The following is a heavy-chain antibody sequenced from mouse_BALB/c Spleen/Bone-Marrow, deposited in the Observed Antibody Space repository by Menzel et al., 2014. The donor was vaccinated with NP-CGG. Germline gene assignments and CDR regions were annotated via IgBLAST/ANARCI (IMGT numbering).Heavy chain of an antibody. Sequence: VQLMESGAELVKPGASVKLSCKASGYTFTSYYIYWVKQRPGQGLEWIGEINPSNGGTNFNEKFKSKTTLTVGKSSSTAYMKLRSLASEDYAVYYCARSRPAMDNWGQGTSVTVSS. V-gene: IGHV1S81*02. CDR3: ARSRPAMDN. CDR1: GYTFTSYY. CDR2: INPSNGGT. J-gene: IGHJ4*01.